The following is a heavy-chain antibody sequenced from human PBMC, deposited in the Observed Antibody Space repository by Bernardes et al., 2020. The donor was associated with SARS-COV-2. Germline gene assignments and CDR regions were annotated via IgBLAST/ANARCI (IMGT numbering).Heavy chain of an antibody. D-gene: IGHD1-26*01. Sequence: SETLSLTCTVSGGSISGYYWSWIRQSPVKGLEWIGSIYYSGSSNYNPSLKSRVAISVDTSKNQLSLRLNSVTAADTAVYYCAREWSSFDHWGQGTLVTVSS. CDR3: AREWSSFDH. CDR2: IYYSGSS. V-gene: IGHV4-59*01. J-gene: IGHJ4*02. CDR1: GGSISGYY.